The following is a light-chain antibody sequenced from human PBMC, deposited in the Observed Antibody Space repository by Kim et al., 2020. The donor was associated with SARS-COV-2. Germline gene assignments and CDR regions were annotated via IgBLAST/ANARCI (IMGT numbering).Light chain of an antibody. CDR3: QQYNKWPLT. Sequence: VSPGERAPLSCRASQSVSSNLAWYQQKPGQAPRLLFYAASTRATGTPARFSGSGSGTEFTLTISSLQSEDFAVYSCQQYNKWPLTFGGGTKVDIK. V-gene: IGKV3-15*01. CDR1: QSVSSN. J-gene: IGKJ4*01. CDR2: AAS.